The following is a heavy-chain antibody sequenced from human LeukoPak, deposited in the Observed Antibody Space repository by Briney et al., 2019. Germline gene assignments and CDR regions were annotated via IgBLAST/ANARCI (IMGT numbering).Heavy chain of an antibody. D-gene: IGHD5-18*01. J-gene: IGHJ5*02. CDR1: GYTFTSYY. Sequence: ASVKVSCKASGYTFTSYYMHWVRQAPGQGLEWMGIINPSGGSTSYAQKFQGRVTMTRDTSTSTVYMELSSLRSEDTAVYHCAREHTAMAPVRWFDPWGQGTLVTVSS. CDR3: AREHTAMAPVRWFDP. V-gene: IGHV1-46*01. CDR2: INPSGGST.